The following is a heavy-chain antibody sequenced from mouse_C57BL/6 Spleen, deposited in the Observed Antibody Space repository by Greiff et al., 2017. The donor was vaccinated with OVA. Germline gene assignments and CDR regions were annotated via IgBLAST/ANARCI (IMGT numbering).Heavy chain of an antibody. Sequence: QVQLKQPGAELVMPGASVKLSCKASGYTFTSYWMHWVKQRPGQGREWSGEIDPTDSYNNNNQKLKGKARLTVEKASSTAYMKLSSLTSEDSEVSYCATSARASAWIAYWGQGTLVTVSA. CDR1: GYTFTSYW. CDR3: ATSARASAWIAY. D-gene: IGHD3-1*01. CDR2: IDPTDSYN. V-gene: IGHV1-69*01. J-gene: IGHJ3*01.